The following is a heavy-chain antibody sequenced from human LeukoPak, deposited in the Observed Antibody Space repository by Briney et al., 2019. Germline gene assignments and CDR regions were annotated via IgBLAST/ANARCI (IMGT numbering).Heavy chain of an antibody. CDR3: ARDILYGSGSYNAFDI. Sequence: PSETLSLTCTVSGGSISSYYWSWIRQPPGKGLEWIGYIYYSGSTNYNPSLKSRVTISVDTSKNQFSLKLSSVTAADTAVYYRARDILYGSGSYNAFDIWGQGTMVTVSS. J-gene: IGHJ3*02. V-gene: IGHV4-59*01. CDR2: IYYSGST. D-gene: IGHD3-10*01. CDR1: GGSISSYY.